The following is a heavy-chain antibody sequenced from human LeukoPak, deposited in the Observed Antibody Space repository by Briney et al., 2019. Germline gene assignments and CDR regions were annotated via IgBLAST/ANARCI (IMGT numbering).Heavy chain of an antibody. D-gene: IGHD6-13*01. V-gene: IGHV3-33*01. J-gene: IGHJ4*02. CDR1: GFTFSSYG. CDR3: ARDFGEQQLLSFFFDY. CDR2: IWYDGSNK. Sequence: GGSLRLSCAASGFTFSSYGMHWVRQALGKGLEWVAVIWYDGSNKYYADSVKGRFTISRDNSKNTLYLQMNSLRAEDTAVYYCARDFGEQQLLSFFFDYWGQGTLVTVSS.